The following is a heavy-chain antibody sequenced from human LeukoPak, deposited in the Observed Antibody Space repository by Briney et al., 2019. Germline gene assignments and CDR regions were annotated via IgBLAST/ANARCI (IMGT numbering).Heavy chain of an antibody. CDR3: ARGRFGGGDY. CDR1: GYTFTSYY. J-gene: IGHJ4*02. V-gene: IGHV1-46*01. CDR2: INPSGGST. Sequence: GASVKVSCKASGYTFTSYYMHWVRQGPGQGLEWMGMINPSGGSTTYAQKFQDRVTMTRDTSTSTVSMDLSSLRSDDTAVYSCARGRFGGGDYWGQGTLVTVSS. D-gene: IGHD3-10*01.